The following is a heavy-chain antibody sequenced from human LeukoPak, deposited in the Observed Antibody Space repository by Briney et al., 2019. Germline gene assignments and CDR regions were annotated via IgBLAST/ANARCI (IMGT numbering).Heavy chain of an antibody. D-gene: IGHD1-26*01. CDR2: FDPEGGET. Sequence: GASVKVSCKVSGYTLTELSMHWVRQAPGKGLEWMGGFDPEGGETIYAQKFQGRVTMTEDTSTDTAYMELSSLRSEDTAVYYCATDHSGSCYAFDIWGQGTMVTVSS. CDR3: ATDHSGSCYAFDI. V-gene: IGHV1-24*01. J-gene: IGHJ3*02. CDR1: GYTLTELS.